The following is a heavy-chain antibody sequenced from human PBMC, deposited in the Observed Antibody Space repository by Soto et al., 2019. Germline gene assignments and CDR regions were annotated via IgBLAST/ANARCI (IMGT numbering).Heavy chain of an antibody. CDR2: IYYSGST. CDR3: SRYMVATTQYEYYGMDI. Sequence: SETLSLTCTVSGGSISSYYWSWIRQPPGKGLEWIGYIYYSGSTNYNPSLKSRVTISVDTSKNQFSLKLSSVTAADTAVYYCSRYMVATTQYEYYGMDIWGQGTMVTVS. CDR1: GGSISSYY. V-gene: IGHV4-59*01. D-gene: IGHD5-12*01. J-gene: IGHJ6*02.